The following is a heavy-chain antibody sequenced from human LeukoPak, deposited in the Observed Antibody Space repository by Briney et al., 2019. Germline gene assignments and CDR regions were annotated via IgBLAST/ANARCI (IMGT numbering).Heavy chain of an antibody. CDR3: ARDAQRGFDYSNSLRY. V-gene: IGHV3-33*01. D-gene: IGHD4-11*01. CDR2: IWSDGSNR. CDR1: GFTFSHHG. J-gene: IGHJ4*01. Sequence: PGGSLRLSCAASGFTFSHHGMHWVRQAPGKGLEWVAVIWSDGSNRFYVGPVKGRFTISRDNSQNTVFLQMNSLSAEDTAIYYCARDAQRGFDYSNSLRYWGHGTLVTVSS.